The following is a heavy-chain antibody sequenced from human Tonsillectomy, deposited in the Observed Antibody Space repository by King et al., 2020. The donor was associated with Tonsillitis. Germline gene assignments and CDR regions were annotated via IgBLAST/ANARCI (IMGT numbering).Heavy chain of an antibody. D-gene: IGHD3-22*01. Sequence: QLQESGPGLVKPSQTLSLTCAVSGGSISSGGYSWSWIRQPPGKGLEWIGYIYYTGSTYYNPSLKSRVTISVDTSKNQFSLKLSSVTAADTAVYYCAGEMHYYDSSDYYLVRAFDIWGQGTMVTVSS. CDR1: GGSISSGGYS. CDR3: AGEMHYYDSSDYYLVRAFDI. V-gene: IGHV4-30-4*07. CDR2: IYYTGST. J-gene: IGHJ3*02.